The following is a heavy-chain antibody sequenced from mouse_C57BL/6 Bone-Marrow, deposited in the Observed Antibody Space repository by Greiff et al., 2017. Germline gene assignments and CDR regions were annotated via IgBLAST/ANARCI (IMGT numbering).Heavy chain of an antibody. CDR1: GFTFSSYA. V-gene: IGHV5-9-1*02. J-gene: IGHJ1*03. D-gene: IGHD4-1*01. Sequence: EVKLVESGEGLVKPGGSLKLSCAASGFTFSSYAMSWVRQTPEKRLEWVAYISSGGDYIYYADTVKGRFTISRDNARNTLYLQMSRLKSEDTAMYYCTRSGTWDWYFDVWGTGTTVTVSS. CDR2: ISSGGDYI. CDR3: TRSGTWDWYFDV.